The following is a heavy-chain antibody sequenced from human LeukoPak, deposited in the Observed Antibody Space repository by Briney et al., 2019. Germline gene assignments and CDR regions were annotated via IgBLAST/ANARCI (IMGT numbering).Heavy chain of an antibody. Sequence: PSETLSLTCAAYGGSFSGYYWSWIRQPPGKGLEWIGEINHSGSTNYNPSLKSRVTISVDTSKNQFSLKLRSVTAADTAMFYCARLYGNFQNYYDYWGQGTLVAVSS. CDR3: ARLYGNFQNYYDY. CDR2: INHSGST. CDR1: GGSFSGYY. J-gene: IGHJ4*02. D-gene: IGHD1-7*01. V-gene: IGHV4-34*01.